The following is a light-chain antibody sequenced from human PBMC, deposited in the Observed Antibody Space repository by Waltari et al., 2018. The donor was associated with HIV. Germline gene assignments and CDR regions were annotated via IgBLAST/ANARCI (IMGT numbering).Light chain of an antibody. CDR2: DVS. J-gene: IGLJ1*01. CDR1: RNDVGGYNH. CDR3: TSYTTINTYV. Sequence: QSALTQTASASGSPGKSPSLPCTGPRNDVGGYNHLSWYQQHPAKAPKVIIYDVSNRPSGVSNRFSGSKSGNTASLTISGLQAEDEADYYRTSYTTINTYVFGTGTKVTVL. V-gene: IGLV2-14*03.